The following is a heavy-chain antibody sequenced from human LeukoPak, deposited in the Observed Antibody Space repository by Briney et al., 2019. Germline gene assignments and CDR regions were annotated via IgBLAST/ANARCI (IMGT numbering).Heavy chain of an antibody. V-gene: IGHV3-30*04. CDR3: ARDSTEATYDYGDEPMDY. CDR1: GFTFSSYA. D-gene: IGHD4-17*01. CDR2: ISYDGSNK. Sequence: GGSLRLSCAASGFTFSSYAMHWVRQAPGKGLEWVAVISYDGSNKYYADSVKGRFTISRDNSKNTLYLQMNSLRAEDTAVYYCARDSTEATYDYGDEPMDYWGQGTLVTVSS. J-gene: IGHJ4*02.